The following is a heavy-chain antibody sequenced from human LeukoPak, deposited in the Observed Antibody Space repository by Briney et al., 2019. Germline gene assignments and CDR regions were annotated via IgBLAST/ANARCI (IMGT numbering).Heavy chain of an antibody. CDR1: GFTVSTNF. J-gene: IGHJ4*02. D-gene: IGHD3-10*01. V-gene: IGHV3-53*01. CDR2: ISGGGDT. Sequence: GGSLRLSCAASGFTVSTNFMSWVRLAPGKGLEWVSAISGGGDTYYADSVKGRFTISRDNSKNTLYLQMFSLTAEDTAVFYCARVPYGSGSYSTLDYWGQGTLVTVSS. CDR3: ARVPYGSGSYSTLDY.